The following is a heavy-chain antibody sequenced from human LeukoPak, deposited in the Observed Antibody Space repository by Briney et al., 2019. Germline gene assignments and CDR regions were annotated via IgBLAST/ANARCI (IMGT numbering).Heavy chain of an antibody. D-gene: IGHD5-24*01. CDR1: GGSISSYY. CDR2: IYYSGST. J-gene: IGHJ4*02. CDR3: ARKGTRWLRPFDY. V-gene: IGHV4-59*01. Sequence: SETLSLTCTVSGGSISSYYWSWIRQPPGKGLEWIGYIYYSGSTNYNPSLKSRVTISVDTSKNQFSLKLSSVTAADTAVYYCARKGTRWLRPFDYWGQGTLVTVSS.